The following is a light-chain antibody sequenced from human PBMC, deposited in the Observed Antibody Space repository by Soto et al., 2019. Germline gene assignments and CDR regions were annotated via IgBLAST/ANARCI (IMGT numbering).Light chain of an antibody. V-gene: IGKV3-20*01. CDR1: QSVSSSF. CDR3: QQYVTSPIT. J-gene: IGKJ5*01. Sequence: IVLTMTQSTLSLSPGEGFTLSGRVSQSVSSSFLAWYQQKPGQAPTLLIFGASTRATGIPARFSGSGSGTEFSLTITSLQSEDFALYYCQQYVTSPITFGQGTSLEIK. CDR2: GAS.